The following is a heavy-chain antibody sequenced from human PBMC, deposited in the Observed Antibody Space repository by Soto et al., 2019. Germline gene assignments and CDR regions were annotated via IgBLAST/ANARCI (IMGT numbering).Heavy chain of an antibody. J-gene: IGHJ6*03. CDR1: GGTFSSFA. CDR2: IIPILGSA. CDR3: AKGPDYMDV. V-gene: IGHV1-69*13. Sequence: GASVKVSCKASGGTFSSFAIGWVRQAPGQGLEWMGVIIPILGSANYAQKFQGRVTITADESTSTAYMELNSLRAEDTAVYYCAKGPDYMDVWGKGTTVTVSS.